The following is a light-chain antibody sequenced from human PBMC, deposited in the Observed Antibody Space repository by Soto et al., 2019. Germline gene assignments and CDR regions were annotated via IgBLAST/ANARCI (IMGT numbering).Light chain of an antibody. V-gene: IGLV1-47*01. CDR3: ATWDDRLSGPV. J-gene: IGLJ2*01. CDR1: SSNIGSNY. Sequence: QSVLTQPPSASGTPGQRVTISCSGSSSNIGSNYVYWYQQLPGTAPKLLIYKNDQRPSGVPDRFSGSRSDTSASLAISGLRSEDEADYYCATWDDRLSGPVFGGGPQLTVL. CDR2: KND.